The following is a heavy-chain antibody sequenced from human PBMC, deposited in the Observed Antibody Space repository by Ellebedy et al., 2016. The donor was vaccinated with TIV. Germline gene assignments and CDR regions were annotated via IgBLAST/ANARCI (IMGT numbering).Heavy chain of an antibody. CDR2: INTSSTTT. V-gene: IGHV3-48*03. CDR1: GFTFSTYV. D-gene: IGHD1-26*01. J-gene: IGHJ4*02. CDR3: ARDTLVGVTDSYFDY. Sequence: GESLKISCAASGFTFSTYVMNWVRQAPGKGLEWIAYINTSSTTTHYTDSVRGRFTISRDDAKDSLYLQMSSLRAEDTAVYYCARDTLVGVTDSYFDYWGQGTLVTVSS.